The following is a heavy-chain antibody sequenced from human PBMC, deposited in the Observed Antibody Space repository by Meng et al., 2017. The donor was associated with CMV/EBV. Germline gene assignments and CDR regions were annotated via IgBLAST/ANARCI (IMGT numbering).Heavy chain of an antibody. Sequence: GGSLRLSCAASGFTFSDYWMHWVRQAPGKGLVWVSRINNDGGNTVYADSVKSRFTFSRDNAKNTLYLQMNSLRAEDTAVYYCARGLYGPDYWGQGTLVTVSS. CDR2: INNDGGNT. J-gene: IGHJ4*02. D-gene: IGHD4-17*01. CDR1: GFTFSDYW. CDR3: ARGLYGPDY. V-gene: IGHV3-74*01.